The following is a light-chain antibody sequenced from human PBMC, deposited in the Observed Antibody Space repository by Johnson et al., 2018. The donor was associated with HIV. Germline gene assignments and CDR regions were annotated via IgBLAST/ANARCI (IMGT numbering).Light chain of an antibody. CDR3: GTWHTSLSGGGV. J-gene: IGLJ1*01. Sequence: QSVLTQPPSVSAAPGQKVTISCSGSSSNIGNNYVSWYRQLPGTAPQLLIFKNNERPSGIPDRFSASKSGTSATLGITGLQTGDEGDYYCGTWHTSLSGGGVFGTGTKVTVL. V-gene: IGLV1-51*02. CDR2: KNN. CDR1: SSNIGNNY.